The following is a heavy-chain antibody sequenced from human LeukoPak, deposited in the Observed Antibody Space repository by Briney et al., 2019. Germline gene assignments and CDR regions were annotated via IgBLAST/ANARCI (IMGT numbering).Heavy chain of an antibody. J-gene: IGHJ4*02. CDR2: ISWNSGYI. D-gene: IGHD6-19*01. Sequence: PGGSLRLSCAASGFTFDNYAMHWVRQAPGRGLEWLSIISWNSGYIGYADSVKGRFTISRDNAKKSLDLQMNSLRAADTAFYYCAKVRGTYSSGYFFDYWGQGTLVTVSS. V-gene: IGHV3-9*01. CDR3: AKVRGTYSSGYFFDY. CDR1: GFTFDNYA.